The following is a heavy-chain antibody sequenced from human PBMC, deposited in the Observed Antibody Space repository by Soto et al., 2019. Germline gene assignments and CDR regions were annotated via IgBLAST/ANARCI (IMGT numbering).Heavy chain of an antibody. J-gene: IGHJ5*02. CDR1: GGSISSYY. D-gene: IGHD2-2*01. CDR3: ARQSGYCSSTSCYRWFDP. V-gene: IGHV4-59*08. Sequence: PSETLSLTCTVSGGSISSYYWSWIRQPPGKGLEWIGYIYYSGSTNYNLSLKSRVTISVDTSKNQFSLKLSSVTAADTAVYYCARQSGYCSSTSCYRWFDPWGQGTLVTVSS. CDR2: IYYSGST.